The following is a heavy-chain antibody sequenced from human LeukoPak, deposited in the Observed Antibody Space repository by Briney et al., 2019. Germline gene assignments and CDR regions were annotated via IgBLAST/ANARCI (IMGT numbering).Heavy chain of an antibody. D-gene: IGHD1-26*01. Sequence: PGGSLRLSCTVSEFTFSTSWMNWARQAPGKGLEWVANLNPDGSVGRYVDSVKGRFSVSRDNGQNTGYLQMNSLRVDDTGVYFCLSWASPTPYWGPGSPVAVSS. CDR2: LNPDGSVG. V-gene: IGHV3-7*02. J-gene: IGHJ1*01. CDR1: EFTFSTSW. CDR3: LSWASPTPY.